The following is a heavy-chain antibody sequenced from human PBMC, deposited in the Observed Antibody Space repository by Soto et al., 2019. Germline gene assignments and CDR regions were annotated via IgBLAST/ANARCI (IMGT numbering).Heavy chain of an antibody. CDR3: TSHQVAICDY. CDR1: GLTFSNYD. V-gene: IGHV3-23*01. J-gene: IGHJ4*02. Sequence: GGSLRLSCAASGLTFSNYDMSWVRQAPGKGLEWVSAISASGSTRPYTDSVRGRFTISRDNFRNTVGLQMNNLRAEDTAVYYCTSHQVAICDYWGRGTLVTVSS. CDR2: ISASGSTR. D-gene: IGHD2-2*02.